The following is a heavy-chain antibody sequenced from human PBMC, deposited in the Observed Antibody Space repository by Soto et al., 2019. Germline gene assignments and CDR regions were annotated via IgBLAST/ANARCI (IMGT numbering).Heavy chain of an antibody. CDR3: AKDWDDTDDPDIFDY. D-gene: IGHD1-26*01. J-gene: IGHJ4*02. Sequence: HPGGSLRLSCAASGFTFKNYAMTWVRQAPGKGLEWVSSISGGGGRTYYADSVKGRFTISRDNSKNTLFLQMNSLRGEDTALYYCAKDWDDTDDPDIFDYCGQGTLVTVSS. CDR2: ISGGGGRT. V-gene: IGHV3-23*01. CDR1: GFTFKNYA.